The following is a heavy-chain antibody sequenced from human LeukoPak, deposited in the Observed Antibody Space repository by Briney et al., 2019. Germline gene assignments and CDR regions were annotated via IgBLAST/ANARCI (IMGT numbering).Heavy chain of an antibody. Sequence: ASVKVSCKVSGYTLTELFMHWVRQAPGKGLEWMGGFDPEDGETIYAQKFQGRVTMTEDTSTDTAYMELSSLRSEDTAVYYCATDSKWSITTFDYWGQGTLVTVSS. D-gene: IGHD1-1*01. CDR1: GYTLTELF. J-gene: IGHJ4*02. V-gene: IGHV1-24*01. CDR3: ATDSKWSITTFDY. CDR2: FDPEDGET.